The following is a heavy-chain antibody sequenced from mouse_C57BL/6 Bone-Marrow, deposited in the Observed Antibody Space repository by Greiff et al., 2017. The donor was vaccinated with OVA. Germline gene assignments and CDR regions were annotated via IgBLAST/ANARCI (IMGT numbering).Heavy chain of an antibody. CDR2: ISGGGGNT. V-gene: IGHV5-9*01. Sequence: EVKLLESGGGLVKPGGSLKLSCAASGFTFSSYTMSWVRQTPEKRLEWVATISGGGGNTYYPDSVKGRFTISRDNAKNTLYLQRSSLRSEDTALYYCARHRGYYDYDDGFAYWGQGTLVTVSA. D-gene: IGHD2-4*01. CDR3: ARHRGYYDYDDGFAY. J-gene: IGHJ3*01. CDR1: GFTFSSYT.